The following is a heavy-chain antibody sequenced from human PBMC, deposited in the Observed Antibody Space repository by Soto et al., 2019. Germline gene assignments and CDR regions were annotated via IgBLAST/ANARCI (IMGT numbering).Heavy chain of an antibody. CDR3: ARDGSSSGWYYY. CDR1: GYTFTSYA. J-gene: IGHJ4*02. V-gene: IGHV1-3*01. CDR2: INAGNGNT. Sequence: QVQLVQSGAEVKKPGASLKVSCKASGYTFTSYAMHWVCQAPGQRLEWMGWINAGNGNTKYSQKFQGRVTITRDTSASTADMELSSLRSEDTAVYYCARDGSSSGWYYYWGQGTLVTVSS. D-gene: IGHD6-19*01.